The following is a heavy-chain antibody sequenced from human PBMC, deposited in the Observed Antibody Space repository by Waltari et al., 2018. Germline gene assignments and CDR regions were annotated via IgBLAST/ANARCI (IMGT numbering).Heavy chain of an antibody. V-gene: IGHV4-59*01. CDR1: GGSISSYY. Sequence: QVQLQESGPGLVKPSETLSLTCTVSGGSISSYYWSWIRQPPGKGLEWIGYIYYSGSTHYNPSLKSRVTISVDTSKNQFSLKLSSVTAADTAVYYCARADSSGWSHYDYWGQGTLVTVSS. CDR3: ARADSSGWSHYDY. J-gene: IGHJ4*02. D-gene: IGHD6-19*01. CDR2: IYYSGST.